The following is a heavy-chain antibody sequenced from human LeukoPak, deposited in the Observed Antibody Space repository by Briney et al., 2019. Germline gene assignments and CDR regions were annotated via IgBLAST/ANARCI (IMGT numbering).Heavy chain of an antibody. CDR1: GYTFTSYG. CDR3: ARSGSRQSYYYYMDV. CDR2: IIPIFGTA. J-gene: IGHJ6*03. Sequence: SVKVSCKASGYTFTSYGISWVRRAPGQGLEWMGGIIPIFGTANYAQKFQGRVTITADKSTSTAYMELSSLRSEDTAVYYCARSGSRQSYYYYMDVWGKGTTVTVSS. V-gene: IGHV1-69*06.